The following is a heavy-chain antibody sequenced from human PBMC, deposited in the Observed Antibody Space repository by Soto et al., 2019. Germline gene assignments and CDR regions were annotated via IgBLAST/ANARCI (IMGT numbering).Heavy chain of an antibody. D-gene: IGHD3-16*02. Sequence: PSQTLSLTCAISGDSVSSNSAAWNWIRQSPSRGLEWLGRTYYRSKWYNDYAVSVKSRITIKSDTSKNQFSLQLNSVTPEDTAVYYCARDHDYVWGSYRRPYFDYWGQGTLVTVSS. V-gene: IGHV6-1*01. CDR1: GDSVSSNSAA. CDR2: TYYRSKWYN. CDR3: ARDHDYVWGSYRRPYFDY. J-gene: IGHJ4*02.